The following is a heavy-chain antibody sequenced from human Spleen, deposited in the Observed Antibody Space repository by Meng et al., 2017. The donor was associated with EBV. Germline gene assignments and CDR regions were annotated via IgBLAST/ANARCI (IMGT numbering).Heavy chain of an antibody. CDR2: ISGSGSNT. Sequence: EVRVLESGGGLVRPGGSLILSCAASGFTFSNYVMSWVRQAPGKGLEWVSGISGSGSNTFYADSVKGRFTISRDISKNTLYPQMNSLRAEDTAVYYCANGDYADFWGQGTLVTVSS. J-gene: IGHJ4*02. CDR3: ANGDYADF. D-gene: IGHD4-17*01. V-gene: IGHV3-23*01. CDR1: GFTFSNYV.